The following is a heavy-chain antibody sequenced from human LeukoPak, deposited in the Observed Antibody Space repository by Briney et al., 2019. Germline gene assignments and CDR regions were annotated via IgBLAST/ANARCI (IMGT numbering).Heavy chain of an antibody. CDR1: GFTFTGHW. J-gene: IGHJ6*02. CDR2: INIDGGTT. V-gene: IGHV3-74*03. CDR3: ARDASGMDV. Sequence: HSGGSLRLSCAASGFTFTGHWMHWVRQAPGKGLVWVSCINIDGGTTTYADSVRGRFTISRDNAESTLYLQVNSLRADDTAIYYCARDASGMDVWGQGTTVTVSS.